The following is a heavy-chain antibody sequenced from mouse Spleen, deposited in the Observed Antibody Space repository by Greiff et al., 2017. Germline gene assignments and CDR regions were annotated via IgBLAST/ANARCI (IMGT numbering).Heavy chain of an antibody. J-gene: IGHJ4*01. V-gene: IGHV1-22*01. D-gene: IGHD2-4*01. Sequence: VQLQQSGPELVKPGASVKMSCKASGYTFTDYNMHWVKQSHGKSLEWIGYINPNNGGTSYNQKFKGKATLTVNKSSSTAYMELRSLTSEDSAVYYCARDYDYDPYYAMDYWGQGTSVTVSS. CDR3: ARDYDYDPYYAMDY. CDR1: GYTFTDYN. CDR2: INPNNGGT.